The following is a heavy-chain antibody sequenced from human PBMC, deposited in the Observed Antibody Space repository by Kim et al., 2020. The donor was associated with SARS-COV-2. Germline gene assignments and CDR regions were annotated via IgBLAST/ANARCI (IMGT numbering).Heavy chain of an antibody. V-gene: IGHV7-4-1*02. J-gene: IGHJ4*02. D-gene: IGHD3-22*01. Sequence: ASVKVSCKASGYTFTSYAMNWVRQAPGQGLEWMGWINTNTGNPTYAQGFTGRFVFSLDTSVSTAYLQISSLKAEDTAVYYCARESFGGFPPDSRLFLWGQGTLDTVSP. CDR2: INTNTGNP. CDR3: ARESFGGFPPDSRLFL. CDR1: GYTFTSYA.